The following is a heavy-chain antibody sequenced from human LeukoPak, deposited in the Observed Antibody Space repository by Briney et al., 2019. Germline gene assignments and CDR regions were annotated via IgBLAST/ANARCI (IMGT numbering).Heavy chain of an antibody. J-gene: IGHJ4*02. CDR2: FYIDGNT. CDR1: GFTVSRNY. D-gene: IGHD5-24*01. V-gene: IGHV3-66*01. Sequence: GGSLRLSCAASGFTVSRNYMSWVRQTPGKGLEWVSVFYIDGNTYYSDSVKGRFSISRDNSKNTVYLQMNSLSLEDTAVYYCARGDGYNFFDYWGQGTLVTVSS. CDR3: ARGDGYNFFDY.